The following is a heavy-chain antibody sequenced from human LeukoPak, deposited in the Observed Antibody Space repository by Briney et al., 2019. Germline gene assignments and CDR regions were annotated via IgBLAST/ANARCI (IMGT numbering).Heavy chain of an antibody. V-gene: IGHV4-59*01. D-gene: IGHD3-22*01. CDR1: GGSISSYY. J-gene: IGHJ3*02. CDR3: ARDLYYDSTNGANAFDI. CDR2: IYYSGST. Sequence: PSETLSLTCTVSGGSISSYYWSWIRQPPGKGLEWIGYIYYSGSTNHNPSLKSRVTISVDTSKNQFSLKLSSVTAADTAVYYCARDLYYDSTNGANAFDIWGQGTMVTVSS.